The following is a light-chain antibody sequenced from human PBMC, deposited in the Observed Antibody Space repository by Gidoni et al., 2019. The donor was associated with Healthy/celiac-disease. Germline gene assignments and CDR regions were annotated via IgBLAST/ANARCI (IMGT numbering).Light chain of an antibody. J-gene: IGKJ2*01. Sequence: LQMTQSPSSLSASVGDRVTITCQASQDISNYLNWYQQKPGKAPKLLIYDASNLETGVPSRFSGSGSGTDFTFTISSLQPEDIATYYCQQYDNLPRYTFGQGTKLEIK. CDR3: QQYDNLPRYT. CDR2: DAS. V-gene: IGKV1-33*01. CDR1: QDISNY.